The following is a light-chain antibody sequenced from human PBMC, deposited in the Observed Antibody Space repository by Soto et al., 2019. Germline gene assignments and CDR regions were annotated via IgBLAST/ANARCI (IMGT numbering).Light chain of an antibody. CDR2: GAS. CDR3: QXYDHWPPLRT. Sequence: EIVMTQSPATLSVSPGERATLSCRASQSISKNLAWYQQKPGQAPRLLIYGASTRVTGIPDRFSGSGSATEFTLTISSLQSDDFAVYWXQXYDHWPPLRTFGQGTKLEIK. J-gene: IGKJ1*01. CDR1: QSISKN. V-gene: IGKV3-15*01.